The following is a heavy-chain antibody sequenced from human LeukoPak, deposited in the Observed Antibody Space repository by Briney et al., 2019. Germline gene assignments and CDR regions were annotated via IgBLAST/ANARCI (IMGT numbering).Heavy chain of an antibody. V-gene: IGHV4-59*12. Sequence: SETLSLTCTVSGGSISSYYWSWIRQPPGKGLEWIGYIYYSGSTNYNPSLKSRVTISVDTSKNQFSLKLSSVTAADTAVYYCARERAAGLDAFDIWGQGTMVTVSS. CDR1: GGSISSYY. CDR2: IYYSGST. J-gene: IGHJ3*02. D-gene: IGHD2-15*01. CDR3: ARERAAGLDAFDI.